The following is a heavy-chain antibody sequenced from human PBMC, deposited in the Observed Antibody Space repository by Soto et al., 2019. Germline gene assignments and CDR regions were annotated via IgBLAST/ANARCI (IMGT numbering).Heavy chain of an antibody. V-gene: IGHV3-7*03. CDR2: IKQDGSEK. CDR1: GFTFSSYW. Sequence: GGSLRLSCAASGFTFSSYWMSWVRQAPGKGLEWVANIKQDGSEKYYVDSVKGRFTTSRDNAKNSLYLQMNSLRAEDTAVYYCATHTAMVPYYFDYWGPGTLVTVSS. J-gene: IGHJ4*02. D-gene: IGHD5-18*01. CDR3: ATHTAMVPYYFDY.